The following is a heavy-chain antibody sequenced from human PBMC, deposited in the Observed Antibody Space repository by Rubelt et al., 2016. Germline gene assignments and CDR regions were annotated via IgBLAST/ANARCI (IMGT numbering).Heavy chain of an antibody. CDR2: IYYSGST. Sequence: QLQLQESGPGLVKPSETLSLTCTVSGGSISSSSYYWGWIRQPPGKGLEWIGSIYYSGSTYYNPSLNGRVTISVDTAKNQFSLKLSSVTAADTAVYYCARDNYDSSGYYHNPFDYWGQGTLVTVSS. CDR1: GGSISSSSYY. J-gene: IGHJ4*02. D-gene: IGHD3-22*01. V-gene: IGHV4-39*07. CDR3: ARDNYDSSGYYHNPFDY.